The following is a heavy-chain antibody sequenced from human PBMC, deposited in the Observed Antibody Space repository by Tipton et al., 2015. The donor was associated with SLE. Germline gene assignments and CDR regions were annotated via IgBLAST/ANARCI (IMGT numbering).Heavy chain of an antibody. D-gene: IGHD2-8*01. CDR3: ASNGQRLIAFDI. CDR2: INPGGDST. Sequence: QVQLVQSGAEVKKPGASVKVSCKASGHTFTSYYIHWVRQAPGQGLEWMGIINPGGDSTNYAQKFQGRVAMTRDTSTSTVYMELSSLRSDDTAVYYCASNGQRLIAFDIWGQGTIVPVSS. CDR1: GHTFTSYY. V-gene: IGHV1-46*01. J-gene: IGHJ3*02.